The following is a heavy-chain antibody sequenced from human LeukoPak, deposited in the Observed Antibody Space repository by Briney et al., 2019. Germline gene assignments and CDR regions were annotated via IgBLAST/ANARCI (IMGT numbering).Heavy chain of an antibody. V-gene: IGHV3-53*01. D-gene: IGHD5-24*01. CDR3: ARRNRELTLDY. J-gene: IGHJ4*02. CDR2: IYSGGST. Sequence: GGSLRLSCAASGFTVSSNYMSWVRQAPGKGLEWVSVIYSGGSTYYADSVKGRFTISRDNSKNTLYLQMNSLGAEDTAVYYCARRNRELTLDYWGQGTLVTVSS. CDR1: GFTVSSNY.